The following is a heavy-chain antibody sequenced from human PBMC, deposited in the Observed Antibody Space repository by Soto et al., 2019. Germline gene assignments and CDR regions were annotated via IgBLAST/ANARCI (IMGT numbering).Heavy chain of an antibody. Sequence: EVQLLESGGGLVQPGGSLRLSCAASGFTFTTYAMSWVRQAPGKGLEWVSGVTDSGGKTYYADSVKGRFTISRDNSKNPPYLQMNSRRAEDTAVYYCAKGFIVAATPPEFDYWGQGTLVTVSS. CDR2: VTDSGGKT. CDR1: GFTFTTYA. J-gene: IGHJ4*02. V-gene: IGHV3-23*01. D-gene: IGHD1-26*01. CDR3: AKGFIVAATPPEFDY.